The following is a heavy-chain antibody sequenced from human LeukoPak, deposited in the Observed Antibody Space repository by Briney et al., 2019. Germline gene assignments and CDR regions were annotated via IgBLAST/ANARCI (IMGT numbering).Heavy chain of an antibody. CDR3: ARAPYCGGDCYSSPMDV. J-gene: IGHJ6*02. D-gene: IGHD2-21*02. V-gene: IGHV4-30-4*01. Sequence: SETLSLTCTVSGGSISSDDYYWIWIRQPPGKGLEWIGYIYYSGSTYYNSSLKSRVTISVDTSKNQFSLKVSSVTAADTAVYYCARAPYCGGDCYSSPMDVWGPGTTVTVSS. CDR1: GGSISSDDYY. CDR2: IYYSGST.